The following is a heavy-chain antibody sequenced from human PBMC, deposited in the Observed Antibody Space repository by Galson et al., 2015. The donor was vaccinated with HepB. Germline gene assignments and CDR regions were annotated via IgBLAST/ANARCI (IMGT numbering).Heavy chain of an antibody. CDR2: INPSGGST. V-gene: IGHV1-46*01. CDR1: GYTFTSYY. D-gene: IGHD6-19*01. J-gene: IGHJ4*02. CDR3: ARDSGIAVADTVFDY. Sequence: SVKVSCKASGYTFTSYYMHWVRQAPGQGLEWMGIINPSGGSTRYAQKFQGRVTMTRDTSTSTVYMELSSLRSEDTAVYYCARDSGIAVADTVFDYWGQGTLVAVSS.